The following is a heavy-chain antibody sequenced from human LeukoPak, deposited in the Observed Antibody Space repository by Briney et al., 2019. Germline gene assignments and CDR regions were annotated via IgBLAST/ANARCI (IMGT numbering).Heavy chain of an antibody. Sequence: GGSLRLSCAASGFTFGSYAMNWVRQAPGKGLEWVSTISGSGGSTYYADSVKGRFTISRDNSKNTLYMQMNSLRADDTAVYYCAKQDTRSSAWYDWGQGTLVTVSS. CDR2: ISGSGGST. CDR3: AKQDTRSSAWYD. J-gene: IGHJ4*02. CDR1: GFTFGSYA. V-gene: IGHV3-23*01. D-gene: IGHD6-19*01.